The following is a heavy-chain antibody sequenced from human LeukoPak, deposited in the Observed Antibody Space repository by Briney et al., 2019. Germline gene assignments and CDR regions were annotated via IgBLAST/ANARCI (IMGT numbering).Heavy chain of an antibody. D-gene: IGHD4-11*01. J-gene: IGHJ6*03. Sequence: ASVKVSCKASGYTFTGYYMHWVRQAPGQGLEWMGWINPNSGGTNYAQKFQGRVTMTRDTSISTAYMELSRLRSDDTAVYYCARSFEPVYSNAPVHYMDVWGKGTTVTVSS. CDR2: INPNSGGT. CDR1: GYTFTGYY. V-gene: IGHV1-2*02. CDR3: ARSFEPVYSNAPVHYMDV.